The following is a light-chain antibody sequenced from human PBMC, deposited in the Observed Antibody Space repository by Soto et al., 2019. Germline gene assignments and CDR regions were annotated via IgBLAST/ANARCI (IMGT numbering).Light chain of an antibody. J-gene: IGKJ1*01. CDR3: QQYNSYSQT. CDR1: QSISSW. CDR2: DAS. V-gene: IGKV1-5*01. Sequence: IQRAQSPSTLSASVGDRVTLTCRASQSISSWLAWYQQKPGKAPKLLIYDASSLESGVPSRFSGSGSGTEFTLTISSLQPDDFATYYCQQYNSYSQTCGQGTKVE.